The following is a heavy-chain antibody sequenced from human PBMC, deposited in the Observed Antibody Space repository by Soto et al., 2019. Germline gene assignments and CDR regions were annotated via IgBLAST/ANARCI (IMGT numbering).Heavy chain of an antibody. CDR3: AMAGYYDFWSGSYFDY. V-gene: IGHV3-23*01. CDR2: ISGSGGST. CDR1: GFTFSSYA. J-gene: IGHJ4*02. Sequence: GSLRLSCAASGFTFSSYAMSWVRQAPGKGLEWVSAISGSGGSTYYADSVKGRFTISRDNSKNTLYLQMNSLRAEDTAVYYCAMAGYYDFWSGSYFDYWGQGTLVTVSS. D-gene: IGHD3-3*01.